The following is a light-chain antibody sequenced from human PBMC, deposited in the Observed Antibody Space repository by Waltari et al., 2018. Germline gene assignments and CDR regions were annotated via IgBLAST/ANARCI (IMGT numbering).Light chain of an antibody. CDR2: YGR. J-gene: IGLJ1*01. V-gene: IGLV3-21*04. CDR1: NIGTYS. Sequence: SYVVTQPPSVSVAPGATATITCGGDNIGTYSVHWYQQKAGQAPVLVIFYGRDRPSGIPDRFSGSNSGNTATLTISRVEAGDEARYYCHVWHPHVDPGVFGTGTEVTVL. CDR3: HVWHPHVDPGV.